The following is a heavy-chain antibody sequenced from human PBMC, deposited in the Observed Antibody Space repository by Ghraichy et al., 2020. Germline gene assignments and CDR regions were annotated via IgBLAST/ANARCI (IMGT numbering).Heavy chain of an antibody. CDR2: IAGSGGDT. CDR1: GFTFTTYP. D-gene: IGHD2-8*01. J-gene: IGHJ5*02. Sequence: GGSLRLSCAASGFTFTTYPMTWVRQAPGKGLEWVSTIAGSGGDTYYADSVKGRFTISRDNAKNTLYLQMNSLRAEDTAVYYCAKGRVTKNPWGQGTLVTVSS. CDR3: AKGRVTKNP. V-gene: IGHV3-23*01.